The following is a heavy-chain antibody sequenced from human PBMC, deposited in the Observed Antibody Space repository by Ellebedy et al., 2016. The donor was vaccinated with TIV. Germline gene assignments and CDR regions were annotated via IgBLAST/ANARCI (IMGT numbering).Heavy chain of an antibody. CDR1: GASITTYY. Sequence: MPSETLSLTCNVSGASITTYYWNWIRQPPGKGLEWIGYIYYSGSTNYNPSLKSRVTISVDTSKNQFSLKLSSVTAADTAVYYCARTHDYGYSDYWGQGTLVTVSS. D-gene: IGHD4-17*01. V-gene: IGHV4-59*12. CDR2: IYYSGST. J-gene: IGHJ4*02. CDR3: ARTHDYGYSDY.